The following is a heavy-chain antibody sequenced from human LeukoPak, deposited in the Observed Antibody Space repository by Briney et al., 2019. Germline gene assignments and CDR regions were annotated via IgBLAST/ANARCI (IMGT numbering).Heavy chain of an antibody. CDR2: IIPIFGTA. CDR1: GGTFSSYA. D-gene: IGHD2-2*01. Sequence: SVKVSCRASGGTFSSYAISWVRQAPGQGLEWMGGIIPIFGTANYAQKFQGRVTITADESTSTAYMELSSLRSEDTAVYYCARGQDIVVVPAANRVNYYYGMDVWGKGTTVTVSS. V-gene: IGHV1-69*13. CDR3: ARGQDIVVVPAANRVNYYYGMDV. J-gene: IGHJ6*04.